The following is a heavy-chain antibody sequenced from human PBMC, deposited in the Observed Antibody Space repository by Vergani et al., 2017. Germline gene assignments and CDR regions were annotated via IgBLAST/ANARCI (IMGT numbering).Heavy chain of an antibody. CDR3: ARGPPDITIVGVVRDNWFDP. J-gene: IGHJ5*02. Sequence: QVQLQESGPGLVKPSETLSLTCTVSGGSISSYCWSWIRQPPGKGLEWIGYIYYSGSTNYNPSLKSRVTISVDTSKNQFSLKLSSVTAADTAVYYCARGPPDITIVGVVRDNWFDPWGQGTLVTVSS. CDR1: GGSISSYC. V-gene: IGHV4-59*01. CDR2: IYYSGST. D-gene: IGHD3-3*01.